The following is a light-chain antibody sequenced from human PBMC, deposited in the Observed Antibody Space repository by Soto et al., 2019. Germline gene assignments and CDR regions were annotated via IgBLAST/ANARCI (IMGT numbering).Light chain of an antibody. V-gene: IGLV2-8*01. J-gene: IGLJ1*01. CDR1: SSDVGGYDS. CDR3: SSYAGGNTFV. CDR2: DVD. Sequence: QSVLTQPPSASGSPGQSVTISCSGTSSDVGGYDSVSWYQHHPGKVPKLIIFDVDKWSSGVPDRFSGFKSGNTASMTVSGLRAEDEADYYCSSYAGGNTFVFVTGTMVTVL.